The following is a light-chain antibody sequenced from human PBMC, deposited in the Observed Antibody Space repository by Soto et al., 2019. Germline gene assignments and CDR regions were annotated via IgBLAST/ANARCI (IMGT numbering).Light chain of an antibody. J-gene: IGKJ5*01. Sequence: EVVLTQSPGTLSLSPGERATLSCRASQGVSGDYLAWYQQKPGQAPRVLIYAASNTAPGIPDRFSGSGSGTDFTLTIFRLELEDFAVYYCQQYGTAPITFGQGTRLEIK. V-gene: IGKV3-20*01. CDR3: QQYGTAPIT. CDR1: QGVSGDY. CDR2: AAS.